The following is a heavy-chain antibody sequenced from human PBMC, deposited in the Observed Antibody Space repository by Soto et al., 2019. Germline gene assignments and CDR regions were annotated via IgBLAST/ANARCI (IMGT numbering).Heavy chain of an antibody. J-gene: IGHJ6*01. Sequence: SETLSLTCTVSGGSISSGDYYWRWIRQPPGKGLEWIGYISNSGTAYYNPSLKSRVTISVDKSKDQFSLKLSSVTVADTAVYAGARDAWRVVRGRLISGGLDVWGQGTTVTVSS. V-gene: IGHV4-30-4*01. CDR3: ARDAWRVVRGRLISGGLDV. CDR1: GGSISSGDYY. D-gene: IGHD3-10*01. CDR2: ISNSGTA.